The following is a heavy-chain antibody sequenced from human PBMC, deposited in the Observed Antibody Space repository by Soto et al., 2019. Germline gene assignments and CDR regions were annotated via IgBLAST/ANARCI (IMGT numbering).Heavy chain of an antibody. D-gene: IGHD1-26*01. V-gene: IGHV3-30-3*01. CDR2: ISYDGSNK. CDR3: ARGIGTGFYYYYGMDV. J-gene: IGHJ6*02. CDR1: GFTFSSYA. Sequence: GGSLRLSCAASGFTFSSYAMHWVRQAPGKGLEWVAVISYDGSNKYYADSVKGRFTISRDNSKNTLYLQMNSLRAEDTAVYYCARGIGTGFYYYYGMDVWGQGTTVTVSS.